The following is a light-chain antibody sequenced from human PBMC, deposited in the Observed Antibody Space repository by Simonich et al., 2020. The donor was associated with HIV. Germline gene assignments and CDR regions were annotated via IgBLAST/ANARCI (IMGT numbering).Light chain of an antibody. CDR1: QSVLYSSNNKNY. Sequence: DIVMTQSPDSLAVSLGERATINCKYSQSVLYSSNNKNYLAWYPQKTGQPPKLLIYCASTRESGVPDRFSGSGSGTDFTLTISSLQAEDVAVYYCQQYYSTPRTFGQGTKLEIK. V-gene: IGKV4-1*01. CDR3: QQYYSTPRT. CDR2: CAS. J-gene: IGKJ2*01.